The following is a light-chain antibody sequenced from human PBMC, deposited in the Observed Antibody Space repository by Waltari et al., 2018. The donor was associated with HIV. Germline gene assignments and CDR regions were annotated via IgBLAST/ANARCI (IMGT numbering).Light chain of an antibody. CDR1: QTVNSN. Sequence: ETVMTQSPVTLSVSPGERVTLSCRASQTVNSNLAWYQQKLGQAPRLLFYDASTRATGTPARFSGSRSGTEFTLTVSSLQPEDFAVYYCQQYDNWLGTFGPGTKV. J-gene: IGKJ3*01. CDR2: DAS. CDR3: QQYDNWLGT. V-gene: IGKV3D-15*01.